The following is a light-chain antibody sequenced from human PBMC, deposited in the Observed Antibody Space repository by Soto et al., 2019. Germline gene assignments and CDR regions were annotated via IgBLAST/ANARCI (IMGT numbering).Light chain of an antibody. V-gene: IGKV3-15*01. CDR1: QSVSCN. CDR3: QQYNNWPPPLT. J-gene: IGKJ4*01. CDR2: GAS. Sequence: EIVMTQSPATLSVSPGERATLSCRAIQSVSCNLVWNQQKPGQAPRLLIYGASTRATGIPARFSGSGSGTEFTLTISSLQSEDFAVYYCQQYNNWPPPLTFGGGTKVEIK.